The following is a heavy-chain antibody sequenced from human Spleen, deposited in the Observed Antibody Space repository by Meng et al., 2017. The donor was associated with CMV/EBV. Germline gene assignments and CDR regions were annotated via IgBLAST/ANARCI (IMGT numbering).Heavy chain of an antibody. Sequence: QVQLQQWGAGLLKPSETLSLTCAVYGGSFSGYYWSWIRQPPGKGLEWIGYIHYSGTTYYNPSLKSRIAISLDTSKNQFSLDLNSVTAADAAVYYCARDSPGGYGYFDSWGQGTLVTVSS. D-gene: IGHD5-12*01. J-gene: IGHJ4*02. CDR1: GGSFSGYY. V-gene: IGHV4-34*11. CDR3: ARDSPGGYGYFDS. CDR2: IHYSGTT.